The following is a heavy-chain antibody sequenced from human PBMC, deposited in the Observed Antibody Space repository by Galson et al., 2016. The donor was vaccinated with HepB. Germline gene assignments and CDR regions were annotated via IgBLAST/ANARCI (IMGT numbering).Heavy chain of an antibody. D-gene: IGHD6-19*01. Sequence: SLRLSCAASGFTFDDYAMHWVRQAPGKGLEWVSGISWNSASIGYADSVKGRFTISRDNAKNSLYLRMNSLRAEDRALYYCAKDITPKWLGPPRSRSHYYYGMDVWGQGTTVTVSS. CDR1: GFTFDDYA. CDR2: ISWNSASI. J-gene: IGHJ6*02. CDR3: AKDITPKWLGPPRSRSHYYYGMDV. V-gene: IGHV3-9*01.